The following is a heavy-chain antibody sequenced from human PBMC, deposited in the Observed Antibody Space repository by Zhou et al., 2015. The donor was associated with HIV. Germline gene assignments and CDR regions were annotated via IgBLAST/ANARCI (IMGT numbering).Heavy chain of an antibody. CDR1: GGTFSSYA. CDR2: IIPMFATV. V-gene: IGHV1-69*12. J-gene: IGHJ5*02. Sequence: QVQLVQSGAEVKKPGSSVKVSCKTSGGTFSSYAITWVRQAPGQGLEWMGGIIPMFATVNYAQKFQGRVTITADESTSTVYMDLSSLRSEDTAIYYCARDNLEGVRWFDPWGQGTLVTVSS. D-gene: IGHD3-10*01. CDR3: ARDNLEGVRWFDP.